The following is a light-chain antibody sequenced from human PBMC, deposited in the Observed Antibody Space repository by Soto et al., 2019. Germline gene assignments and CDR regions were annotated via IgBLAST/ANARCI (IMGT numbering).Light chain of an antibody. J-gene: IGKJ1*01. CDR2: DAS. CDR1: QSVTSSY. V-gene: IGKV3-11*01. Sequence: EIVLTQSPGTLSLSPGERATLSCRASQSVTSSYLAWYQQKPGQAPRLLIYDASNRATGIPARFSGSGSGTDFTLTISSLEPEDFAVYYCQHYNNWPPWTFGQGTKVDI. CDR3: QHYNNWPPWT.